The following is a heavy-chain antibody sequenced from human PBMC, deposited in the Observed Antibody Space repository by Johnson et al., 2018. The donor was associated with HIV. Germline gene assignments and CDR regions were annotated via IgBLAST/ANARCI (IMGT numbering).Heavy chain of an antibody. Sequence: QVQLVESGGGVVQPGRSLRLSCAASGFTFSDAWMSWVRQAPGKGLEWVSYISSSGSTIYYADSVKGRFTISRDNSKNTLYLQMNSLRGEDTAVYYCARGSQEMVTIWNAFDIWGQGTMVTVSS. CDR2: ISSSGSTI. D-gene: IGHD5-24*01. J-gene: IGHJ3*02. CDR3: ARGSQEMVTIWNAFDI. CDR1: GFTFSDAW. V-gene: IGHV3-11*04.